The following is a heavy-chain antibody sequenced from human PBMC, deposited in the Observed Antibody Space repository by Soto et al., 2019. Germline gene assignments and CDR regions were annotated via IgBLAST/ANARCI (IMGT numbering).Heavy chain of an antibody. CDR1: GGSISSYY. Sequence: LSLTCTVSGGSISSYYWSWIRQPPGKGLEWIGYIYYSGTTDYNPSLKSRVTMSVDTSKNQFSLKLSSVTAADTAVYYCAREVIWSGYFDYWGQGTPVTVSS. D-gene: IGHD3-3*01. J-gene: IGHJ4*02. CDR2: IYYSGTT. V-gene: IGHV4-59*01. CDR3: AREVIWSGYFDY.